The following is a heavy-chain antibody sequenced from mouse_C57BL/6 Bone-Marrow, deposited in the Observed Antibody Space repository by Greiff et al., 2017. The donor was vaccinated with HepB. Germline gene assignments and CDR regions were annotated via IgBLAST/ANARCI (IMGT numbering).Heavy chain of an antibody. CDR2: IYPRDGST. D-gene: IGHD1-1*01. CDR3: ARFYYGSRGLYFDY. V-gene: IGHV1-85*01. Sequence: VQLQQSGPELVKPGASVKLSCKASGHTFTSYDINWVKQRPGQGLEWIGWIYPRDGSTKYNEKFKGKATLTVDTSSSTAYMELHSLTSEDSAVYFCARFYYGSRGLYFDYWGQGTTLTVSS. J-gene: IGHJ2*01. CDR1: GHTFTSYD.